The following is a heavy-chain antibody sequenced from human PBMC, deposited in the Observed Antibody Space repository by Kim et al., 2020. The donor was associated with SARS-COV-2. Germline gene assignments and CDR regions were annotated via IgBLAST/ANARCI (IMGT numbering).Heavy chain of an antibody. D-gene: IGHD2-21*02. CDR2: IYYSGST. Sequence: SETLSLTCTVSGGSISSSSYYWGWIRQPPGKGLEWIGSIYYSGSTYYNPSLKSRVTISVDTSKNQFSLKLSSVTAADTAVYYCARHPNCGDCYSGNWFDPWGQGTLVTVSS. V-gene: IGHV4-39*01. J-gene: IGHJ5*02. CDR1: GGSISSSSYY. CDR3: ARHPNCGDCYSGNWFDP.